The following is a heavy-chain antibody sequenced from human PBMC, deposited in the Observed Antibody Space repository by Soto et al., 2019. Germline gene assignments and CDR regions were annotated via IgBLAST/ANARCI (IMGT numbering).Heavy chain of an antibody. CDR1: GFTFSDST. J-gene: IGHJ6*02. CDR2: ISTKTNSYAT. Sequence: EVQLVESGGGLVQPGGSLKLSCAASGFTFSDSTMHWVRQASGKGLEWLGRISTKTNSYATAYAASVKGRFTISRDDSKNTAYLQMNSLKTEDTAVYYCMETVTPRDVWGQGTTVTVSS. CDR3: METVTPRDV. D-gene: IGHD4-17*01. V-gene: IGHV3-73*01.